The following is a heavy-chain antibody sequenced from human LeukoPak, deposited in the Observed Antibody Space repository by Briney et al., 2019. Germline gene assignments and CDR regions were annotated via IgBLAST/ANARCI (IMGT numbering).Heavy chain of an antibody. J-gene: IGHJ1*01. CDR2: IYYSGST. CDR3: ARATIAAAGPLEYFQH. CDR1: GGSISSSSYY. Sequence: PSETLSLTCTVSGGSISSSSYYWGWIRQPPGKGLEWIGSIYYSGSTYYNPSLKSRVTISVDTSKNQFSLKLSSVTAADTAVYYCARATIAAAGPLEYFQHWGQGTLVTVSS. D-gene: IGHD6-13*01. V-gene: IGHV4-39*01.